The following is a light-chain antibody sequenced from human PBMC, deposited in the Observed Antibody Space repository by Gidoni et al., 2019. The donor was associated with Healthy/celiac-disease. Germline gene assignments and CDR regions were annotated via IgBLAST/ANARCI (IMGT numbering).Light chain of an antibody. Sequence: EIVMTQSPATLSVSPGERATLSCRASQRVSSNLAWYQQKPGQAPRLLIYGASTRATGIPARFSGSGSGIEFTLTISSLQSEDFAVYYRQQYNNWPLTFGGGTKVEIK. V-gene: IGKV3-15*01. CDR2: GAS. CDR3: QQYNNWPLT. CDR1: QRVSSN. J-gene: IGKJ4*01.